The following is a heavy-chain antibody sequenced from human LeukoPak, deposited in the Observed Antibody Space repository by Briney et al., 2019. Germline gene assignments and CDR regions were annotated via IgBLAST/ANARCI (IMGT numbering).Heavy chain of an antibody. V-gene: IGHV3-7*01. CDR2: IKQDGSEK. Sequence: GGSLRLSCAASGFTFSSYWMSWVRQAPGKGLEWVANIKQDGSEKYYVDSVKGRFTISRDNAKNSLYLQMNSLRAEDTAVYYCARGRNYYYDSSGYLFDYWGQGTLVTVSS. CDR1: GFTFSSYW. CDR3: ARGRNYYYDSSGYLFDY. D-gene: IGHD3-22*01. J-gene: IGHJ4*02.